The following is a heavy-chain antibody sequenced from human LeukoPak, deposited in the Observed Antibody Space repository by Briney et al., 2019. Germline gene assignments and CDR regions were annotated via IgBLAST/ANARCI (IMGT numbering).Heavy chain of an antibody. Sequence: ASVKVSCKASGGPFSKYAINWVRQAPGQGFEWMGGIIPIFATPNYAQKFKGRVTITADESTSTAYMELSSLRSEDTAVYYCAREGAQTDAFDIWGQGTMVTVSS. CDR2: IIPIFATP. D-gene: IGHD3-16*01. CDR3: AREGAQTDAFDI. V-gene: IGHV1-69*13. CDR1: GGPFSKYA. J-gene: IGHJ3*02.